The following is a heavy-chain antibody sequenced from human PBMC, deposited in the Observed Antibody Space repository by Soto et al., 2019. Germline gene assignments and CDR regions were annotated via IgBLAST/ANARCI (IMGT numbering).Heavy chain of an antibody. CDR3: ARSSGWYQIFDY. J-gene: IGHJ4*02. V-gene: IGHV4-34*01. D-gene: IGHD6-19*01. Sequence: PSETLSLTCAVYGGSFSGYYWSWIRQPPGKGLEWIGEINHSGSTNYNPSLKSRVTISVDTSKNQFSLKLSSVTAADTAVYYCARSSGWYQIFDYWGQGTLVTVSS. CDR2: INHSGST. CDR1: GGSFSGYY.